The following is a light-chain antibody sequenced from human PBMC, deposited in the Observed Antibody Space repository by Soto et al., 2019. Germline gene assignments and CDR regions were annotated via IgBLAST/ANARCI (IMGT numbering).Light chain of an antibody. V-gene: IGKV3-15*01. Sequence: EIVMTQSPVTLSVSPGERATLSCGASQSVSTNLAWYQRKPDQAPRLLIYGASTRATGIPARFTGSGSGTEFTLTISSLQFDDSAVYYCQQYNNWWTFGQGTKVDI. CDR3: QQYNNWWT. J-gene: IGKJ1*01. CDR1: QSVSTN. CDR2: GAS.